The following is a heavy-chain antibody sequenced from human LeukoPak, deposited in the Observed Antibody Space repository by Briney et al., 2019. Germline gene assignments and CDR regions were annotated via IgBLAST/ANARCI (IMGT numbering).Heavy chain of an antibody. V-gene: IGHV4-34*01. J-gene: IGHJ6*02. D-gene: IGHD3-9*01. Sequence: KTSETLSLTCAVYGGSFSGYYWSWIRQPPGKGLEWIGEINHSGSTNYNPSLKSRVTISVDTSKNQFSLKLSSVTAADTAVYYCARTNYDILTGYEVPYYYYGMDVWGQGTTVTVSS. CDR1: GGSFSGYY. CDR2: INHSGST. CDR3: ARTNYDILTGYEVPYYYYGMDV.